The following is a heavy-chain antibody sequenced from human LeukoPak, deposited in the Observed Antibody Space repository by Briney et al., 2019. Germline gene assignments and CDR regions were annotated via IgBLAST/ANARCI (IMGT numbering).Heavy chain of an antibody. CDR2: IYSNGNT. V-gene: IGHV4-39*01. J-gene: IGHJ5*02. Sequence: PSETLSLTCTVSGGSISRSNDYWGWIRQSPGKGLEWIGSIYSNGNTYYNPSLKSRFIISVDTSTNQFSLKLTSVTAADTSVYYCARHSPPRSGSGSYRKNWFDPWGQGTLVTVSS. CDR3: ARHSPPRSGSGSYRKNWFDP. D-gene: IGHD3-10*01. CDR1: GGSISRSNDY.